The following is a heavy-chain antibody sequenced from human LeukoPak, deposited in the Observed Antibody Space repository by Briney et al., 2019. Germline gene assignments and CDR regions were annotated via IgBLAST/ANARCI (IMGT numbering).Heavy chain of an antibody. J-gene: IGHJ6*02. D-gene: IGHD4-17*01. CDR3: ARVRLGSTYYYYGMDV. CDR2: INHSGST. V-gene: IGHV4-34*01. CDR1: GGSFSGYY. Sequence: PSETLSLTCAVYGGSFSGYYWSWIRQPPGKGLEWIGEINHSGSTNYNPSLKSRVTISVDTSKNQFSLKLSSVTAADTAVYYCARVRLGSTYYYYGMDVWGQGTTVTVSS.